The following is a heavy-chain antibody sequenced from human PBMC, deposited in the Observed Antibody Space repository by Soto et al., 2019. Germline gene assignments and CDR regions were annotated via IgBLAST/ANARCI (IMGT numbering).Heavy chain of an antibody. Sequence: QVTLKESGPVLVKPTETLTLTCTVSGFSLGNARMGVSWIRQPPGKALEWLAHIFSSDEKSYSTSLKTRLTISKDTYKKLVVLTMTNMEQVETGTYYFAKVLSRDCSSPTCHVGWDNNGIDVWGQVSTVTVFS. D-gene: IGHD2-2*01. CDR3: AKVLSRDCSSPTCHVGWDNNGIDV. J-gene: IGHJ6*02. CDR1: GFSLGNARMG. CDR2: IFSSDEK. V-gene: IGHV2-26*01.